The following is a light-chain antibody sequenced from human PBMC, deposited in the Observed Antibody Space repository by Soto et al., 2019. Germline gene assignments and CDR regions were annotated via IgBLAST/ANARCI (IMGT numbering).Light chain of an antibody. J-gene: IGKJ1*01. Sequence: VLTQSPATLSLSPGQRATLSCRASLGVVSFLTWYQQKPGQPPRLLIYDTSTSAPGIPARFSGSGSVTDFTLTISSLEPEDFAVYFCQQRSDGLWTFGQGTKVEV. V-gene: IGKV3-11*01. CDR2: DTS. CDR1: LGVVSF. CDR3: QQRSDGLWT.